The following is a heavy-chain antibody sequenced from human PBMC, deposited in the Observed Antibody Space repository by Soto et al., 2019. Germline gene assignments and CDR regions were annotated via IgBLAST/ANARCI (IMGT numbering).Heavy chain of an antibody. CDR1: GYTFTGYY. CDR2: INPNSGGT. J-gene: IGHJ6*02. D-gene: IGHD2-15*01. CDR3: ARARGYCSGGSCYPEDYYYYYGMDV. Sequence: ASVKVSCKASGYTFTGYYMHWVRQAPGQGLEWMGWINPNSGGTNYAQKFQGWVTMTRDTSISTAYMELSRLRSDDTAVYYCARARGYCSGGSCYPEDYYYYYGMDVWGQGTTVTVSS. V-gene: IGHV1-2*04.